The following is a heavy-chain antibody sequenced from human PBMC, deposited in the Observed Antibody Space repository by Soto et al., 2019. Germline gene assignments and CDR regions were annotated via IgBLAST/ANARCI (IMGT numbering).Heavy chain of an antibody. V-gene: IGHV4-30-4*08. Sequence: SATLSLTCTVSGGSISSGDYYWNWIRQTPGKGLECIGNIFFRGSTHYNPSLKSRVFISVDTSKNQFSLRLTSVTAADTAVYYCARVVTAEDAFDVWGQGTMVTVSS. CDR3: ARVVTAEDAFDV. D-gene: IGHD2-21*02. CDR2: IFFRGST. J-gene: IGHJ3*01. CDR1: GGSISSGDYY.